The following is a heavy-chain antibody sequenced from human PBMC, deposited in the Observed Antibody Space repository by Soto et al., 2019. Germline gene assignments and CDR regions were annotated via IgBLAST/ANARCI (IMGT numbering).Heavy chain of an antibody. CDR2: IYGGSST. J-gene: IGHJ4*02. CDR3: AKDREKQQLVRELFDY. CDR1: GFTVSSNY. D-gene: IGHD6-13*01. V-gene: IGHV3-53*05. Sequence: GGSLRLSCAASGFTVSSNYMSWVRQAPGKGLEWVAVIYGGSSTYYADSVKGRFTISRDNSKNTLYLQMNSLRAEDTAVYYCAKDREKQQLVRELFDYWGQGTLVTVSS.